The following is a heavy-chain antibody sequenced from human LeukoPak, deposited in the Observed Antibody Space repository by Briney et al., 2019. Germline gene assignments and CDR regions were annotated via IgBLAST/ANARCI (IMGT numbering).Heavy chain of an antibody. J-gene: IGHJ3*02. V-gene: IGHV1-69*13. CDR1: GGTFSSYA. Sequence: GASVKVSCKASGGTFSSYAISWVRQAPGQGLEWMGGIIPIFGTANYAQKFQGRVTITADESTSTAYMELSSLRSEDTAVYYCATFQWLLLQTDAFDIWGQGTMVTVSS. D-gene: IGHD3-22*01. CDR2: IIPIFGTA. CDR3: ATFQWLLLQTDAFDI.